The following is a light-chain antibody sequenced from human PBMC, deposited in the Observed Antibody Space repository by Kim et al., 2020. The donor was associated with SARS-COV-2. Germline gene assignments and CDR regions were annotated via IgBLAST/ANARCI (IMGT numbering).Light chain of an antibody. Sequence: ASVGDTITITCRASQGISNYLAWFQQRPGKPPKSLIYAVSGLQTGVPSKFSGAGSGLIFTLTINNLQSEDFATYYCQQYFTYPLTFGGGTKVDIK. V-gene: IGKV1-16*02. CDR2: AVS. CDR1: QGISNY. J-gene: IGKJ4*01. CDR3: QQYFTYPLT.